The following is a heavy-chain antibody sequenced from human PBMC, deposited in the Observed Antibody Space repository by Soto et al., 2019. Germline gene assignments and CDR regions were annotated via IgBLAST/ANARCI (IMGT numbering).Heavy chain of an antibody. CDR1: GYSFTGYD. CDR3: ARTDGSSHDAFDI. D-gene: IGHD3-10*01. Sequence: QVHLVQSGAEVKKPGASVKVSCKASGYSFTGYDVHWVRQAAGHGLEWMGWITPNSGNTGHAEKFQGRLTLTRNISTSTDSLELRSLRYEDTAVYYCARTDGSSHDAFDIW. CDR2: ITPNSGNT. V-gene: IGHV1-8*02. J-gene: IGHJ3*02.